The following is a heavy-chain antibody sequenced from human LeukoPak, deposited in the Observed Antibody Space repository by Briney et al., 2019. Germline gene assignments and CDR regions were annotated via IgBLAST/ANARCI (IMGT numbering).Heavy chain of an antibody. CDR2: IRRSGSTI. Sequence: GGSLRLSCAASGFTFSSYEMNWVRQAPGKGLEWGSYIRRSGSTIYYADSGKGRFTIARDNDTNSLYLQMNRLRAEDTAVYYCASKEPMVGLYGAFDIWGQGTMVTVSS. CDR1: GFTFSSYE. J-gene: IGHJ3*02. CDR3: ASKEPMVGLYGAFDI. D-gene: IGHD1-14*01. V-gene: IGHV3-48*03.